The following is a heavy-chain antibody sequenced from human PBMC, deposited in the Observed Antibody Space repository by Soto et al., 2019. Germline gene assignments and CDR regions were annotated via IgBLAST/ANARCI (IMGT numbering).Heavy chain of an antibody. CDR2: INHSGST. CDR3: ATADRVSVAAIDS. Sequence: TSETLSLTCTVYGGSFTGSSWSWIRQPPGKGPEWIGEINHSGSTNYNPSLKSRVTISVDTSKAQFSLRLSSMTAADTAVYYCATADRVSVAAIDSWGQGTLVPVSS. CDR1: GGSFTGSS. J-gene: IGHJ5*01. D-gene: IGHD6-19*01. V-gene: IGHV4-34*01.